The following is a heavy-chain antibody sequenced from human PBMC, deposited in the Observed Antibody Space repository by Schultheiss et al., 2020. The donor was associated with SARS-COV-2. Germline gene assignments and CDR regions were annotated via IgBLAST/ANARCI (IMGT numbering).Heavy chain of an antibody. D-gene: IGHD1-26*01. V-gene: IGHV4-59*04. CDR2: IYHSGST. Sequence: GSLRLSCAASGFTFSSYEMNWVRQAPGKGLEWIGSIYHSGSTYYNPSLKSRVTMSVDTSKNQFSLKLSSVTAADTAVYYCATSGIVGAGSYWGQGTLVTVSS. CDR1: GFTFSSYE. J-gene: IGHJ4*02. CDR3: ATSGIVGAGSY.